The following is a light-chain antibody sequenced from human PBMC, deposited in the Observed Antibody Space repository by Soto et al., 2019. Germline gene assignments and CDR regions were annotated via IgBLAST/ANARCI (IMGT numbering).Light chain of an antibody. J-gene: IGLJ1*01. CDR1: SSDVGGYYY. Sequence: SALTQPASVSGSPGQSITISCTGTSSDVGGYYYVSWYQNHPGKAPKLIIYEVSNRPSGVSDRFSGSKSGNTASLTISGLQAEDEADYYCISYTGSSTSYVFGSGTKVTVL. V-gene: IGLV2-14*01. CDR3: ISYTGSSTSYV. CDR2: EVS.